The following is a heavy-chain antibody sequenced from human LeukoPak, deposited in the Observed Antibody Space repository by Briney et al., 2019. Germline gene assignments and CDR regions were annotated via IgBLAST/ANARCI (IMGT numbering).Heavy chain of an antibody. Sequence: GGSLRLSCAASGFTFSGYGMHWVRQAPEKGLEWVAVIWYDGNNKYYAESVKGRFTISRDNSKNVLFLGVNRLTAEDTAIYYCAKDRPNFHENSGHYYSRDGDSWGQGTLVTVSS. V-gene: IGHV3-33*06. J-gene: IGHJ5*01. CDR1: GFTFSGYG. CDR2: IWYDGNNK. D-gene: IGHD3-22*01. CDR3: AKDRPNFHENSGHYYSRDGDS.